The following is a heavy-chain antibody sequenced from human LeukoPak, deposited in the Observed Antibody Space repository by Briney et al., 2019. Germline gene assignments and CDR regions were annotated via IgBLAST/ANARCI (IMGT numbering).Heavy chain of an antibody. CDR1: GFTFSNYW. Sequence: GGSPRLSCAASGFTFSNYWMSWVRQAPGKGLEWVANIKQDGSQKYYVDSVKGRFTISRDNAKNSLYLEMNSLRAEDTAVYWCARWVITPYYGLDVWGQGTTVTVSS. CDR3: ARWVITPYYGLDV. CDR2: IKQDGSQK. V-gene: IGHV3-7*05. D-gene: IGHD3-16*01. J-gene: IGHJ6*02.